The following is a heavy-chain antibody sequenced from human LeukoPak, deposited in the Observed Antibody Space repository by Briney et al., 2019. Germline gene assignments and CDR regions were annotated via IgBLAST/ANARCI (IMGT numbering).Heavy chain of an antibody. J-gene: IGHJ4*02. V-gene: IGHV3-30*18. CDR1: GFTFSSYG. D-gene: IGHD2-2*01. CDR3: AKGVPPVAGYFDY. CDR2: ISYDGSNK. Sequence: GRSLRLSCAASGFTFSSYGMHWVRQAPGKGLEWVAVISYDGSNKYYADSVKGRFTISRDNSKNTLYLQMNSLRAEDTAVYYCAKGVPPVAGYFDYWGQGTLVTVSS.